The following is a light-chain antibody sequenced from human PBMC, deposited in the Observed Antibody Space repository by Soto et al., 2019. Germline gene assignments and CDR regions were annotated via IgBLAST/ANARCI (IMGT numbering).Light chain of an antibody. V-gene: IGKV1-5*01. Sequence: DIQMTQSPSTLSASVGDRVTITCRPSQSISSGLAWYQQKPGKAPKLLIYDASSLESGVPSRFSGSGSGTEFTLTISSLQPDDFATYYCQQYNSYSRTFGPGTKVDIK. J-gene: IGKJ3*01. CDR3: QQYNSYSRT. CDR2: DAS. CDR1: QSISSG.